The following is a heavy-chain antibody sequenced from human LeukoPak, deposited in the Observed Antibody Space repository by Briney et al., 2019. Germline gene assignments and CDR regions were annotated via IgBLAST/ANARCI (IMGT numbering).Heavy chain of an antibody. CDR1: GYTFTSYD. CDR2: MNPDSGNT. V-gene: IGHV1-8*01. D-gene: IGHD6-13*01. J-gene: IGHJ6*02. Sequence: ASVKVSCKASGYTFTSYDINWVRQATGQGLEWMGWMNPDSGNTGYAQKFQGRVTMTRNTSISTAYMELSSLRSEDTAVYYCASRSSPYYYYGMDVWGQGTTVTVSS. CDR3: ASRSSPYYYYGMDV.